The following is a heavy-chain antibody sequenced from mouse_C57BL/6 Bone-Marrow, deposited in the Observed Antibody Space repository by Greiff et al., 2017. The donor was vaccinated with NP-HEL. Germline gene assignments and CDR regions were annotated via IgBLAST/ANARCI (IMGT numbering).Heavy chain of an antibody. Sequence: VQVVESGGGLVQPGGSLSLSCAASGFTFTDYYMSWVRQPPGKALEWLAFIRNKANGYTTEYSASVKGRFTISRDNSQSILYLQMNALRAEDSATYYCARSIYYDYADDPFYAMDYWGQGTSVTVSS. V-gene: IGHV7-3*01. CDR3: ARSIYYDYADDPFYAMDY. J-gene: IGHJ4*01. CDR2: IRNKANGYTT. CDR1: GFTFTDYY. D-gene: IGHD2-4*01.